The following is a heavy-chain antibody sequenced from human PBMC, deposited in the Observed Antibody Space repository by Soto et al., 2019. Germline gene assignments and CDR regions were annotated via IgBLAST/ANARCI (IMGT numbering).Heavy chain of an antibody. CDR1: GFTFTHYW. J-gene: IGHJ4*02. CDR2: IDGVGTGT. CDR3: TTVFEY. V-gene: IGHV3-74*01. Sequence: EVQLVQSGGGSVQPGGSLRLSCAASGFTFTHYWMHWVRQVPGKGLVWVSRIDGVGTGTSYSDSVRGRFTISRDNAENTLYLQMNSLRAEYTAVYYGTTVFEYWGQGTLVTVSS.